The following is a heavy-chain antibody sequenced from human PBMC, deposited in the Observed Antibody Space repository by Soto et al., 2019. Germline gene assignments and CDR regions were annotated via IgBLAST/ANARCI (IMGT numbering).Heavy chain of an antibody. D-gene: IGHD3-3*01. J-gene: IGHJ3*01. Sequence: QVQLVQSGAEVKKPGASVKVSCKASGYSFTSYDMNWVRQAPGQGLEWMGWVNPYSGDTDYAQKFQDRVTMITDTSVRTAYMELSRLRSEDTAVYYCAIVSFLAPVTGAEIFDFWGQGTMVTVSS. CDR1: GYSFTSYD. CDR2: VNPYSGDT. CDR3: AIVSFLAPVTGAEIFDF. V-gene: IGHV1-8*01.